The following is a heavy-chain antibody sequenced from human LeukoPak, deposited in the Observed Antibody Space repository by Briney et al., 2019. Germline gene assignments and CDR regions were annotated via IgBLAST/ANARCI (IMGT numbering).Heavy chain of an antibody. CDR1: GGSISSSSYY. D-gene: IGHD5-18*01. V-gene: IGHV4-39*01. J-gene: IGHJ3*02. Sequence: SETLSLTCTVSGGSISSSSYYWGWIRQPPGKGLEWIVSIYYSGSTYYNPSLKSRVTISVDTSKNQFFLELSSVTAADTAVYYCARPAGYSYGQSAFDIWGQGTMVTVSS. CDR2: IYYSGST. CDR3: ARPAGYSYGQSAFDI.